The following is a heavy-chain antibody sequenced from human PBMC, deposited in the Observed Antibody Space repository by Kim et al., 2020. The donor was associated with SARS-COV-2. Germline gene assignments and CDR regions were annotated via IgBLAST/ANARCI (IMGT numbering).Heavy chain of an antibody. J-gene: IGHJ4*02. CDR1: GDSVSSNSAA. CDR3: ARALRMAPSGSYRFYDY. V-gene: IGHV6-1*01. D-gene: IGHD1-26*01. CDR2: TYYRSKWYN. Sequence: SQTLSLTCAISGDSVSSNSAAWNWIRQSPSRGLEWLGRTYYRSKWYNDYAVSVKSRITINPDTSKNQFSLQLNSVTPEDTAVYYCARALRMAPSGSYRFYDYWGQGTLVTVSS.